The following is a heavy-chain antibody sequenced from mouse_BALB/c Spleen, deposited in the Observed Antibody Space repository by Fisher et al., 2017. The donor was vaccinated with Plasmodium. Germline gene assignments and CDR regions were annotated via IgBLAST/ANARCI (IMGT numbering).Heavy chain of an antibody. J-gene: IGHJ1*01. CDR3: ARKNYGYFDV. D-gene: IGHD1-1*02. Sequence: QKFKGKATLTVDKSSNTAYMELLSLTSEDSALYYCARKNYGYFDVWGAGTTVTVSS. V-gene: IGHV1-26*01.